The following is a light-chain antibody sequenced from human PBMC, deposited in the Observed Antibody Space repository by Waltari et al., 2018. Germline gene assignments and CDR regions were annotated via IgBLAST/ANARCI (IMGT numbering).Light chain of an antibody. Sequence: QSALTQPASVSGSPGQSITISCTGTSSDVGNYKRVSWYQQHPGKAPKLMIYAVSKRPSGGSDRFSGSKSGDMASLTISGLPPEDEAEYFCSSYAGSSKGVFGGGTKVTVL. V-gene: IGLV2-23*02. CDR1: SSDVGNYKR. CDR2: AVS. J-gene: IGLJ2*01. CDR3: SSYAGSSKGV.